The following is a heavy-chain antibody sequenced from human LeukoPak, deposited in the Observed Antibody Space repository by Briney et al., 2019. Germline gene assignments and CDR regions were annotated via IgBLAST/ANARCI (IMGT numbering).Heavy chain of an antibody. Sequence: SVKVSCKASGGTFSSYAISWVRQAPGQGLEWMGGIIPIFGTANYAQKFQGRVTITADESTSTAYMELSSLRSEDTAVYYCASLVNSDYDILTGYQYYFDYWGQGTLVTVSS. CDR1: GGTFSSYA. J-gene: IGHJ4*02. D-gene: IGHD3-9*01. CDR2: IIPIFGTA. V-gene: IGHV1-69*13. CDR3: ASLVNSDYDILTGYQYYFDY.